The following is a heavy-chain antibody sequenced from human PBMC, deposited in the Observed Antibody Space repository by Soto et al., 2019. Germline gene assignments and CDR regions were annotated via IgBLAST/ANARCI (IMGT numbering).Heavy chain of an antibody. V-gene: IGHV3-30-3*01. D-gene: IGHD3-22*01. CDR1: GFTFSGYA. Sequence: GGSLRLCWAASGFTFSGYAMHRVPQAPGKGLEGVAVISCDGSNKYYADSVKGRFTISRDNSKNTLYLQMNSLRAEDTAVYYCARDQGGSETYYYDRRGYHYGLSPHSCGQGT. CDR2: ISCDGSNK. J-gene: IGHJ4*02. CDR3: ARDQGGSETYYYDRRGYHYGLSPHS.